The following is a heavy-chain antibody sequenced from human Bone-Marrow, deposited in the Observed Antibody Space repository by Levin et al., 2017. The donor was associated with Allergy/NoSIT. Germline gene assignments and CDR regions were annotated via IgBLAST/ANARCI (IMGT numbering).Heavy chain of an antibody. D-gene: IGHD3-16*02. CDR3: ASSFISHY. Sequence: AGGSLRLSCAVSGFTFSNSWMSWVRQAPGKGLEWVANIKQDGSEKYYVDSVKGRFTISRDNAKNSLYLQMNSLRAEDTAIYYCASSFISHYWGQGTLVTVSS. CDR2: IKQDGSEK. CDR1: GFTFSNSW. V-gene: IGHV3-7*03. J-gene: IGHJ4*02.